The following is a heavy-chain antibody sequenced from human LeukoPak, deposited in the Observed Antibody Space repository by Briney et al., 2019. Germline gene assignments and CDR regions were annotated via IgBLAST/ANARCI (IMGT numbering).Heavy chain of an antibody. Sequence: GGSLKISFKGSGYSFISYWIGWVRQMPGKGLEWMGIIYPGDSDTRYSPSFQGQVTISADKSISTAYLQWSSLKAPDTALYYCARQRVGATTGYFDYWGQGTLVTVSS. CDR3: ARQRVGATTGYFDY. V-gene: IGHV5-51*01. J-gene: IGHJ4*02. CDR2: IYPGDSDT. D-gene: IGHD1-26*01. CDR1: GYSFISYW.